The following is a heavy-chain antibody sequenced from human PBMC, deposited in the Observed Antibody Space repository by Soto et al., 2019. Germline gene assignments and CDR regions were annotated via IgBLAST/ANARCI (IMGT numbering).Heavy chain of an antibody. Sequence: EVQLLESGGGLVQPGGSLRLSCAASGFTFTTYAMSWVRQAPGKGLEWVSTISGSGGSTYYADSVKGRFTISRDNSKNTLSVQMNSLRADDTAIYYCAKVGPRWELYHWYFDLWGRGTLVTVSS. D-gene: IGHD1-26*01. CDR2: ISGSGGST. J-gene: IGHJ2*01. CDR3: AKVGPRWELYHWYFDL. CDR1: GFTFTTYA. V-gene: IGHV3-23*01.